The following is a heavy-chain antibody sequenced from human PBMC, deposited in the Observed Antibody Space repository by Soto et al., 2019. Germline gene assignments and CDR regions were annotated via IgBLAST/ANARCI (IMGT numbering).Heavy chain of an antibody. Sequence: QAGGSLRLSCAASGLTVSGKKYLAWVRQAPGKGLEWGSALYDVDGTFYADSVKGRFTTSGDSSRIIVYLQMNSLRPDHPAVYYCATSPLREPAYDIWGQGTAVTV. CDR3: ATSPLREPAYDI. J-gene: IGHJ3*02. V-gene: IGHV3-53*01. D-gene: IGHD4-17*01. CDR1: GLTVSGKKY. CDR2: LYDVDGT.